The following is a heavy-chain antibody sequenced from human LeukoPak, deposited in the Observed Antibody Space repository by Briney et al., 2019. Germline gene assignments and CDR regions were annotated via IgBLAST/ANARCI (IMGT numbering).Heavy chain of an antibody. J-gene: IGHJ4*02. Sequence: PSQTLSLTCTVSGGSISSGGYYWSWIRQHPGKGLEWIGYIYYSGSAYYNPSLRSRVTISVDTSENQFSLKLSSVTAADTAVYYCARVNYGSATKEDYWGQGTLVTVSS. CDR2: IYYSGSA. CDR3: ARVNYGSATKEDY. CDR1: GGSISSGGYY. D-gene: IGHD3-10*01. V-gene: IGHV4-31*03.